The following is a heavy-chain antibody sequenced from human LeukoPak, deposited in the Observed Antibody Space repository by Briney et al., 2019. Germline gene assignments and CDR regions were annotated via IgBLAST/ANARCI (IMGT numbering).Heavy chain of an antibody. Sequence: GGSXXXYYWSWIRQPPGKGLEWIGYIYYSGSTNYNPSLKSRVTISVDTSKNQFSLKLSSVTAADTAVYYCARASCGGDCYSQLYYGMDVWGQGTTVTVSS. V-gene: IGHV4-59*08. CDR2: IYYSGST. CDR1: GGSXXXYY. J-gene: IGHJ6*02. D-gene: IGHD2-21*02. CDR3: ARASCGGDCYSQLYYGMDV.